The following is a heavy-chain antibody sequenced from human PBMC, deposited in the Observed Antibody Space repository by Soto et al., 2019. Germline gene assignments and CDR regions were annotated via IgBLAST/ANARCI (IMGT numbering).Heavy chain of an antibody. CDR2: ISSSGSTI. Sequence: TGGSLRLSCAASGFTFSDYYMSWIRQAPGKGLEWVSYISSSGSTIYYADSEKGRFTISRDNAKNSLYLQMNSLRAEDTAVYYCASLYYDSSGYSPFDYWGQGTLVTVYS. J-gene: IGHJ4*02. V-gene: IGHV3-11*01. CDR1: GFTFSDYY. D-gene: IGHD3-22*01. CDR3: ASLYYDSSGYSPFDY.